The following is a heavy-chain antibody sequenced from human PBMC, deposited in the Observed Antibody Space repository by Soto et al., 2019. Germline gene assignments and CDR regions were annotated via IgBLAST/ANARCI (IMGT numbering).Heavy chain of an antibody. Sequence: PSETLSLTCTVSGGSVNRGTHYWSWIRQPRGKGLEWIGYIRSNEGTNYNPPLKSRVIISVDTSKNQFSLKLSSLNAADTAVYYCASSAISGFYRRTVDYWGPGSLLTASS. CDR2: IRSNEGT. J-gene: IGHJ4*02. CDR3: ASSAISGFYRRTVDY. V-gene: IGHV4-61*01. D-gene: IGHD3-22*01. CDR1: GGSVNRGTHY.